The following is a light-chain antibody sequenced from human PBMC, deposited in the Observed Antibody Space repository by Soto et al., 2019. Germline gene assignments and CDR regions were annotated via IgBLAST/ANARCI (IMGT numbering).Light chain of an antibody. CDR3: QQYGNSPRT. J-gene: IGKJ1*01. CDR1: QSVTSSS. CDR2: GAS. Sequence: EIVLTQSPVTLSLSPGERATLSCRASQSVTSSSLAWYQQRPGQAPRLLIYGASSRATEIPDRFSGSGSGTDFTLTISRLEPEDFAVYYCQQYGNSPRTFGQGTKVDIK. V-gene: IGKV3-20*01.